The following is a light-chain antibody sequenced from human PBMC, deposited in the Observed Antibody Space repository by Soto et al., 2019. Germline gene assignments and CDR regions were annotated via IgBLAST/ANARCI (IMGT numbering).Light chain of an antibody. Sequence: QSVLTQPASVSGSPGQSITTSCTGTSSDVGGYNYVSWYQQHPGKAPKLMIYDVNNRPSGVSYRFSGSKSGNTASLTISGLQAEDEADYSCSSYTSSSSVVFGGGTKLTVL. V-gene: IGLV2-14*01. CDR1: SSDVGGYNY. CDR2: DVN. CDR3: SSYTSSSSVV. J-gene: IGLJ2*01.